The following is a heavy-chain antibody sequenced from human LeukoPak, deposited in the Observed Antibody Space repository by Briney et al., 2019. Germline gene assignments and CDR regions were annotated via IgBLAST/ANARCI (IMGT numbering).Heavy chain of an antibody. CDR1: GYTFTGYY. V-gene: IGHV1-2*02. CDR2: INPNSGDT. Sequence: ASVKVSCKASGYTFTGYYMHWVRQAPGQGLEWMGWINPNSGDTNYAQKFQGRVTVTRDTSISTAYMELSRLRSDDTAVYYCARDPHDYDSSGYPNYYFDYWGQGTLVAVSS. CDR3: ARDPHDYDSSGYPNYYFDY. D-gene: IGHD3-22*01. J-gene: IGHJ4*02.